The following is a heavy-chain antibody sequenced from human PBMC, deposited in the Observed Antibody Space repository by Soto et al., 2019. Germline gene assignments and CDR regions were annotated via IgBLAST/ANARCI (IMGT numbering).Heavy chain of an antibody. V-gene: IGHV4-39*01. J-gene: IGHJ4*01. CDR1: GGSISSSSYY. CDR3: ARGWYYDSSGRPFDY. D-gene: IGHD3-22*01. CDR2: IYYSGST. Sequence: QLQLQESGPGLVKPSETLSLTCTVSGGSISSSSYYWGWIRQPPGKGLEWIGSIYYSGSTYYNPSLKSRVTISVDTSKNQFSLKLSSVTAADTAVYYCARGWYYDSSGRPFDYWGQGTLVTVSS.